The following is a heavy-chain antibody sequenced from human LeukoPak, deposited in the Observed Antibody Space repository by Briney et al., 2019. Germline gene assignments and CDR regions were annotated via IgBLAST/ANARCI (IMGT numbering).Heavy chain of an antibody. Sequence: GGSLRLSCAASGFTFSSYSMNWVRQAPGKGLEWVSYISSSSSTIYYTDSVKGRFTISRDNAKNSLYLQMNSLRAEDTAVYYCASLPTAWYFDLWGRGTLVTVSS. CDR1: GFTFSSYS. D-gene: IGHD4-17*01. V-gene: IGHV3-48*01. J-gene: IGHJ2*01. CDR2: ISSSSSTI. CDR3: ASLPTAWYFDL.